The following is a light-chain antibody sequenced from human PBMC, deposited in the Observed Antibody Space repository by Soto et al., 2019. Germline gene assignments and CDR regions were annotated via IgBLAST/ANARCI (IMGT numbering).Light chain of an antibody. V-gene: IGLV2-23*01. Sequence: QSVLTQPASVSGSPGQSITISCTGTSSDVGSYNLVSWYQQHPGKAPKLMIYEGSKRPSGVSNRFSGSKSGNTASLTISGLQAEDVADYYCCSYAGSSTPYVFGTGTKATVL. CDR2: EGS. CDR3: CSYAGSSTPYV. J-gene: IGLJ1*01. CDR1: SSDVGSYNL.